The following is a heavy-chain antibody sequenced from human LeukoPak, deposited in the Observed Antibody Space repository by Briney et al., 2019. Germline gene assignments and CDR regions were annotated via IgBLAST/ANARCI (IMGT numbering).Heavy chain of an antibody. D-gene: IGHD5-12*01. Sequence: KPSETLSLTCAVYGVFFSGYYWSWIRQPPGKGLEWIGEINHSGSTNYNPSLKSRVTISVDTSKNQFSLKLSSVTAADTAVYYCARSGYRRYVARAVGSGFVTGRWFDPWGQGTLVTVSS. CDR3: ARSGYRRYVARAVGSGFVTGRWFDP. J-gene: IGHJ5*02. V-gene: IGHV4-34*01. CDR2: INHSGST. CDR1: GVFFSGYY.